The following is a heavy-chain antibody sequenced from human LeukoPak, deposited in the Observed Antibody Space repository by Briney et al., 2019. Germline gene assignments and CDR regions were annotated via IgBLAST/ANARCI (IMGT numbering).Heavy chain of an antibody. CDR3: ARDFQLGDYFDY. V-gene: IGHV3-7*01. CDR1: GFTFSSNW. CDR2: IKQYGSTK. Sequence: PGGSLRLSCAASGFTFSSNWMSWVRQAPGKGREGVANIKQYGSTKYYVDSVNGRFTISIDNAKTSLYLQMNILRAADTAVYYCARDFQLGDYFDYWGQGTLVTVSS. J-gene: IGHJ4*02. D-gene: IGHD1-1*01.